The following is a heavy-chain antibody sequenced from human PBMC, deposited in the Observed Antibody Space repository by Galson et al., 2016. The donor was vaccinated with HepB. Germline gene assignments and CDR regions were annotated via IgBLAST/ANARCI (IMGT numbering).Heavy chain of an antibody. V-gene: IGHV3-30*18. CDR2: ISYDGSTN. Sequence: SLRLSCAASGFTFTSYGMHWVRQAPGKGLEWVAVISYDGSTNYFADSVKGRFTISRDNSKNTLYLQMNSLRADDTAVYYCAKDRGTFLPPVNWFDPWGQGTLVTVSS. D-gene: IGHD2/OR15-2a*01. CDR3: AKDRGTFLPPVNWFDP. CDR1: GFTFTSYG. J-gene: IGHJ5*02.